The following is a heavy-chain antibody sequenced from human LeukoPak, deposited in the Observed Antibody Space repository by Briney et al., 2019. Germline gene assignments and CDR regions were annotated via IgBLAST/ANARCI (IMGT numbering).Heavy chain of an antibody. CDR3: AARPYCTTATCPKTNWFDP. V-gene: IGHV3-21*01. CDR2: ISSSSSYI. D-gene: IGHD2-8*01. Sequence: GSLRLSCAASGSTFSSYSMNWVRQAPGKGLEWVSSISSSSSYIYYADSVKGRFTISRDNSKNTLYLQMSSLRADDTAVYYCAARPYCTTATCPKTNWFDPWGQGTLVTVSS. J-gene: IGHJ5*02. CDR1: GSTFSSYS.